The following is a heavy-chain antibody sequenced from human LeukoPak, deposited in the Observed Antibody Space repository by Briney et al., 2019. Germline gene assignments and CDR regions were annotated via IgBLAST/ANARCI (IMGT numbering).Heavy chain of an antibody. V-gene: IGHV3-30-3*02. J-gene: IGHJ4*02. CDR1: GFTFSSYA. D-gene: IGHD2-2*01. CDR3: AKPGYCSSTSCYFTFDY. Sequence: GGSLRLSCAASGFTFSSYAMHWVRQAPGKGLEWVAVISYDGSNKYYADSVKGRFTISRDNSKNTLYLQMNSLRAEDTAVYYCAKPGYCSSTSCYFTFDYWGQGTLVTVSS. CDR2: ISYDGSNK.